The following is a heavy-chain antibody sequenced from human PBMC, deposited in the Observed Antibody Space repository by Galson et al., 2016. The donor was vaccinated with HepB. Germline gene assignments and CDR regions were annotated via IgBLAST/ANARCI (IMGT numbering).Heavy chain of an antibody. D-gene: IGHD1-7*01. CDR2: INAGNGNT. Sequence: SVKVSCKASGNTFTSYAMHWVRQAPGQRLEWMGWINAGNGNTKYSQKFQGRVTITRDTSASTAYMKLSSLRSEDTAVYYCARGPGNYYFDYWGQGTLVTVSS. V-gene: IGHV1-3*01. CDR1: GNTFTSYA. CDR3: ARGPGNYYFDY. J-gene: IGHJ4*02.